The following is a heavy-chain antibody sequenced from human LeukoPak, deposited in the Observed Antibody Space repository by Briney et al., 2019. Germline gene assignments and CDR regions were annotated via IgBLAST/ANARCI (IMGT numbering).Heavy chain of an antibody. Sequence: ASVKVSCKASGYTFTSYDINWVRQATGQGLEWMGWVNPNSGNTGYAQKFQGRVTMTRNTSISTAYMELSSLRSEDTAVYYCARHNYDYVWGSYRYNGIDYWGQGTLVTVSS. D-gene: IGHD3-16*02. CDR2: VNPNSGNT. CDR3: ARHNYDYVWGSYRYNGIDY. CDR1: GYTFTSYD. J-gene: IGHJ4*02. V-gene: IGHV1-8*01.